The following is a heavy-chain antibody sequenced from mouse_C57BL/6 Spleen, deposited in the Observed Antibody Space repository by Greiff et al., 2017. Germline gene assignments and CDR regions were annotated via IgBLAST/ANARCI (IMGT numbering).Heavy chain of an antibody. D-gene: IGHD1-1*01. CDR3: TRDLGTTVVAPLFDY. Sequence: EVKLMESGGGLVKPGGSLKLSCAASGFTFSDYGMHWVRQAPEKGLEWVAYISSGSSTIYYADTVKGRFTISRDNARNTLYLQMSSLKSEDTAMYYCTRDLGTTVVAPLFDYWGQGTTLTVSS. CDR1: GFTFSDYG. J-gene: IGHJ2*01. CDR2: ISSGSSTI. V-gene: IGHV5-17*03.